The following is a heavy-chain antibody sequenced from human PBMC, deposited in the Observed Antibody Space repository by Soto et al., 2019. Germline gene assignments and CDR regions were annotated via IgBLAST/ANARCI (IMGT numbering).Heavy chain of an antibody. CDR3: ARDLPSFGEFHDWFDP. CDR1: GYTFTSYD. Sequence: ASVKVSCKASGYTFTSYDINWVRQATGQGLEWMGWMNPNSGNTGYAQKFQGRVTMTRNTSISTAYMELSSLRSEDTAVYYCARDLPSFGEFHDWFDPWGQGTLVTVSS. D-gene: IGHD3-10*01. V-gene: IGHV1-8*01. CDR2: MNPNSGNT. J-gene: IGHJ5*02.